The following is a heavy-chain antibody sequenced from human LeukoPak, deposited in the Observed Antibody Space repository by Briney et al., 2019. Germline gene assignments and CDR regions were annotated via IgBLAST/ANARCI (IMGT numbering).Heavy chain of an antibody. CDR2: IIPIFGTA. CDR3: ARDSSGYSYGLDY. D-gene: IGHD5-18*01. CDR1: GGTFSSYA. Sequence: SVKVSCKASGGTFSSYAISWVRQAPGQGLEWMGGIIPIFGTANYAQKFQGRVTITADESTSTAYMELSSLRSEDTAVYYCARDSSGYSYGLDYWGQGTLVTVSS. V-gene: IGHV1-69*13. J-gene: IGHJ4*02.